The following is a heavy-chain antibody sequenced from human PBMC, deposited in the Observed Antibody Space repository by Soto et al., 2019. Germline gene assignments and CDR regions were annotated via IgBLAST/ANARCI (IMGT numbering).Heavy chain of an antibody. J-gene: IGHJ5*02. CDR1: GGTFSSYA. CDR2: IIPIFGTA. D-gene: IGHD6-19*01. CDR3: ARERGEQWLDSRWFGP. Sequence: QVQLVQSGAEVKKPGSSVKVSCKASGGTFSSYAISWVRQAPGQGLEWMGGIIPIFGTANYAQKFQGRVTINADKSTSKDYMELSSLRSEDTAVHYCARERGEQWLDSRWFGPWGQGSLVTVS. V-gene: IGHV1-69*06.